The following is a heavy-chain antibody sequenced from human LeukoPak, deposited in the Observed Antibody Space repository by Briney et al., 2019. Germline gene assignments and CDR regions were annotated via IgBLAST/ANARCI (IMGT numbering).Heavy chain of an antibody. CDR3: AKGVRLGAITMIRGVRRTYYYMDV. J-gene: IGHJ6*03. CDR1: EFTVSNNY. V-gene: IGHV3-66*01. CDR2: IYSGGNT. D-gene: IGHD3-10*01. Sequence: GGSLRLSCAASEFTVSNNYMNWVRQAPGKGLEWVSVIYSGGNTYYADSVKGRFTISRDNSKNTLYLQMNSLRADDTAVYYCAKGVRLGAITMIRGVRRTYYYMDVWGKGTTVTISS.